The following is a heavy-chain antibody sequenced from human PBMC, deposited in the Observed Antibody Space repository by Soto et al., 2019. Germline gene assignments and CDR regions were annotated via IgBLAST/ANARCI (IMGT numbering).Heavy chain of an antibody. V-gene: IGHV1-18*01. J-gene: IGHJ6*02. CDR2: ISAYNGKT. D-gene: IGHD6-13*01. Sequence: PVKLACKTAGYTYTIDLISRGRQAPGQGLEWMGWISAYNGKTNYAQKLQGWVTMTRDTSISTAYMELSRLRSDDTAVYYCARCSVAAAGTVGYYYGMDVWGQGTTVTVSS. CDR3: ARCSVAAAGTVGYYYGMDV. CDR1: GYTYTIDL.